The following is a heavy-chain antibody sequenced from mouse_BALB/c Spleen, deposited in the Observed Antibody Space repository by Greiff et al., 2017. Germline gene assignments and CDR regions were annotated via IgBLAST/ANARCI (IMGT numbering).Heavy chain of an antibody. V-gene: IGHV3-8*02. D-gene: IGHD1-2*01. CDR3: ARYRTTAFSLDY. CDR2: ISYSGST. J-gene: IGHJ2*01. Sequence: EVQLQESGPSLVKPSQTLSLTCSVTGDSITSGYWNWIRKFPGNKLEYMGYISYSGSTYYNPSLKSRVSITRDTSKNQYYLQLNSVTTEDTATYYCARYRTTAFSLDYWGQGTTLTVSS. CDR1: GDSITSGY.